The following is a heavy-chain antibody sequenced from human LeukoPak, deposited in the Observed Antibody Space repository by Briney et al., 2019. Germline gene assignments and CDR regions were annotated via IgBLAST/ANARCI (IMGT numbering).Heavy chain of an antibody. Sequence: PGGSLRLSCAASGFTFDDYAMHWVRQAPGKGLEWVSGISWNSGSIGYADSVKGRFTISRDNAKNSLYLQMNSLRADDTALYYCAKVSEVEVRGVAMDVWGQGTTVTVSS. CDR1: GFTFDDYA. J-gene: IGHJ6*02. D-gene: IGHD3-10*01. V-gene: IGHV3-9*01. CDR3: AKVSEVEVRGVAMDV. CDR2: ISWNSGSI.